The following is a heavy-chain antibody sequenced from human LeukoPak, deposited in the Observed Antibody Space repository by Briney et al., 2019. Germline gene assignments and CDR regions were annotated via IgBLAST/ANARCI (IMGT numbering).Heavy chain of an antibody. CDR2: IRYDGSNK. J-gene: IGHJ1*01. D-gene: IGHD3-3*01. CDR1: GFTFSSYG. Sequence: PGGSLRLSCAASGFTFSSYGMHWVRQAPGKGLEWVAFIRYDGSNKYYADSVKGRFTISRDNSKNTLYLQMNSLRAEDTAVYYCARASGYPEYFQHWGQGTLVTVSS. V-gene: IGHV3-30*02. CDR3: ARASGYPEYFQH.